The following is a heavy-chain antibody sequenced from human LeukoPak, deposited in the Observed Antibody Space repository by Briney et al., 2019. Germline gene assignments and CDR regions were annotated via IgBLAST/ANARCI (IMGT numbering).Heavy chain of an antibody. CDR2: INGGDNGDNT. V-gene: IGHV3-23*01. CDR3: ARDGIQLPDILDY. J-gene: IGHJ4*02. D-gene: IGHD1-1*01. Sequence: GRSLRLSCAASGFTFNNYAMTWVRQAPGKGLQWVSTINGGDNGDNTYYADSVKGRFTVSRDNSKNTVYLQMNSLRVEDTAVYYCARDGIQLPDILDYWGLGTLVTVSS. CDR1: GFTFNNYA.